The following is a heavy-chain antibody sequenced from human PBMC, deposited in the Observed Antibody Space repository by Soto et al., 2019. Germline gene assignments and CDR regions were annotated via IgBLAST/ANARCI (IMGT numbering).Heavy chain of an antibody. CDR1: GGSITNYY. CDR2: IQYNGYS. D-gene: IGHD3-10*01. V-gene: IGHV4-59*08. CDR3: ARHGFGSLHCLVDV. Sequence: QVQLQESGPGLVKPSETLSLTCTVSGGSITNYYCSWFRQPPGKGLEWIGYIQYNGYSAYNLSLKRRVTMSMDTSKTQFSLMLASVTATDTAVYYCARHGFGSLHCLVDVRGQWTTVIVSS. J-gene: IGHJ6*02.